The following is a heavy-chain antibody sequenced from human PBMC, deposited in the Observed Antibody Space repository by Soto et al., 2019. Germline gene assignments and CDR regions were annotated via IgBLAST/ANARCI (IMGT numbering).Heavy chain of an antibody. V-gene: IGHV3-30*03. CDR1: GFTFSSYG. CDR2: ISYDGRNK. Sequence: QVQLVESGGGVVQPGRSLRLSCAASGFTFSSYGMHWVRQAPGKGLEWVAVISYDGRNKYYAGSVKGRFTISRDNSKNTLYLQMNSLRAEDTAVYYCAREIERLLGYWGQGTLVTVSS. D-gene: IGHD3-3*01. J-gene: IGHJ4*02. CDR3: AREIERLLGY.